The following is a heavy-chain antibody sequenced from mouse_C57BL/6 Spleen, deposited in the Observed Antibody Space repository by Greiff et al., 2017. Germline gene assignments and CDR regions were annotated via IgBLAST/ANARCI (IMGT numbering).Heavy chain of an antibody. J-gene: IGHJ2*01. CDR2: ISYDGSN. V-gene: IGHV3-6*01. Sequence: VQLKESGPGLVKPSQSLSLTCSVTGYSITSGYYWNWIRQFPGNKLEWMGYISYDGSNNYNPSLKNRISIPRDTSKNQFFLKLNSVTTEDTATYDCARGDYDYHYFDYWGQGTTLTVSS. D-gene: IGHD2-4*01. CDR3: ARGDYDYHYFDY. CDR1: GYSITSGYY.